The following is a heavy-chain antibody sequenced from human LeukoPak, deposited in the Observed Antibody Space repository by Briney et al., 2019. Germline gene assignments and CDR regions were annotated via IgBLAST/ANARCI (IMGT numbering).Heavy chain of an antibody. J-gene: IGHJ4*02. CDR3: ARVSMVRGVALDY. D-gene: IGHD3-10*01. CDR2: IKQDGSEK. V-gene: IGHV3-7*01. Sequence: GGSLRLSCAASGFTFSSYWMSWVRQAPGKGLEWVANIKQDGSEKYYVDSVKGRFTISRDNAKNSLYLQMNSLRAEDTAVYYCARVSMVRGVALDYWGQGTLVTVSS. CDR1: GFTFSSYW.